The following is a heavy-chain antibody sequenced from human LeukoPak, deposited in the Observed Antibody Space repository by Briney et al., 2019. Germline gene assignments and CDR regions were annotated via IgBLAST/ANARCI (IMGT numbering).Heavy chain of an antibody. J-gene: IGHJ4*02. CDR3: AREGGGYSYGQFDY. CDR1: GFTFSSYS. Sequence: GGSLRLSCAASGFTFSSYSMNWVRQAPGKGLEWVSSISSSSSYIYYAGSVKGRFTISRDNAKNSLYLQMNSLRAEDTAVYYCAREGGGYSYGQFDYWGQGTLVTVSS. V-gene: IGHV3-21*01. D-gene: IGHD5-18*01. CDR2: ISSSSSYI.